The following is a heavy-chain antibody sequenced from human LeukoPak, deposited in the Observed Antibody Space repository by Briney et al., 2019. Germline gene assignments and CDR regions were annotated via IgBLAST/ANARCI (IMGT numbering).Heavy chain of an antibody. J-gene: IGHJ5*02. CDR2: INHSGST. CDR3: ASQAGYCSGGSCYNWFDP. Sequence: PSETLSLTCAVYGGSFSGYYWSWIRQPPGKGLEWIGEINHSGSTNYNPSLKSRVTISVDTSKNQFSLKLSSVTAADTAVYYCASQAGYCSGGSCYNWFDPWGQGTLVTVSS. V-gene: IGHV4-34*01. CDR1: GGSFSGYY. D-gene: IGHD2-15*01.